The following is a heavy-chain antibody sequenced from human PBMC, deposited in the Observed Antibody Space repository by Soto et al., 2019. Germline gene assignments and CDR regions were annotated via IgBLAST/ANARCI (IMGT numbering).Heavy chain of an antibody. J-gene: IGHJ6*02. D-gene: IGHD3-3*01. CDR3: AADLLGYYDFWSGYYYVNGMDV. CDR1: GFTFTSSA. CDR2: IVVGSGNT. Sequence: ASVKVSCKASGFTFTSSAVQWVRQARGQRLEWKGWIVVGSGNTNYAQKFQERVTITRDMSTSTAYMELSSLRSEDTAVYYCAADLLGYYDFWSGYYYVNGMDVWGQGTTVTVSS. V-gene: IGHV1-58*01.